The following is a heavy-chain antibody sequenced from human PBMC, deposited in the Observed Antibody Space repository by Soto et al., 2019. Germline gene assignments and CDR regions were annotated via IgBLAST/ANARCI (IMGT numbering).Heavy chain of an antibody. CDR3: ATDLGVALAPLSILYFQQ. CDR2: FDPEEGKM. V-gene: IGHV1-24*01. D-gene: IGHD3-10*01. J-gene: IGHJ1*01. CDR1: GYTFTSYG. Sequence: GASVKVSCKASGYTFTSYGISWVRQALGQGLEWIGGFDPEEGKMIYAQNFQGRVTMTEDTSTDTAYMELNSLTSEDTAIYYCATDLGVALAPLSILYFQQWGQGTVVTVSS.